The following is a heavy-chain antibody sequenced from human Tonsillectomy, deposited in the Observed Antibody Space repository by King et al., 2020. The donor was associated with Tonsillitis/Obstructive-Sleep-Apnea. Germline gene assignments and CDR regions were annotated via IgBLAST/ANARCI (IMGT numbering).Heavy chain of an antibody. CDR3: ARGRGYTYPYYFDS. D-gene: IGHD5-18*01. CDR2: ITYSGSA. V-gene: IGHV4-59*01. CDR1: GGSISSYY. Sequence: VQLQESGPGLVKPSETLSLTCTVSGGSISSYYWSWIRQPPGKGLEWIGYITYSGSANYNPSLKSRVTISVDTSKNQFSLKLSSVTAADTAVYYCARGRGYTYPYYFDSWGQGTLVTVSS. J-gene: IGHJ4*02.